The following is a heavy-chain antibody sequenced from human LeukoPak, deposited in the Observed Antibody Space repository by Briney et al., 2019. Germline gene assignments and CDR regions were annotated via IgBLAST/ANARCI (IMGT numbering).Heavy chain of an antibody. Sequence: ASVKVSCKASGYTFTGYYMHWVRQAPGQGLEWMGWINPNSGGTNYSQKFQGRVTMTRDTSISTGYMELSRLRSDDTAVYYCARVPYAMPRGGWFDPWGQGTLVTVSS. CDR1: GYTFTGYY. CDR3: ARVPYAMPRGGWFDP. CDR2: INPNSGGT. D-gene: IGHD2-2*01. V-gene: IGHV1-2*02. J-gene: IGHJ5*02.